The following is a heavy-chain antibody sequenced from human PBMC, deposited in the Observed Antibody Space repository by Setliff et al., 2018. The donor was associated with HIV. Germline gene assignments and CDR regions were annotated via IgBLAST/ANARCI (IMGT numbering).Heavy chain of an antibody. V-gene: IGHV3-15*07. CDR3: TTGSSWSRNWFDP. CDR2: IISKTDGGTT. J-gene: IGHJ5*02. D-gene: IGHD6-13*01. Sequence: PGGSLRLSCAASGFTFSDYQMNWVRQAPGKGLEWVGRIISKTDGGTTDYAAPVKGRFTISRDDSKNTLYLQMNSLKTEDTAVYYCTTGSSWSRNWFDPWGQGTLVTVSS. CDR1: GFTFSDYQ.